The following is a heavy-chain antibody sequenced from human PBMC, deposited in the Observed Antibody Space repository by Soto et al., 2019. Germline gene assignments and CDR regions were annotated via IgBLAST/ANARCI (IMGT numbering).Heavy chain of an antibody. CDR2: INHSGST. V-gene: IGHV4-34*01. J-gene: IGHJ4*02. Sequence: SETLSLTCAVYGGSFSGYYWSWIRQPPGKGLEWIGEINHSGSTNYNPSLKSRVTISVDTSKNQFSLKLSSVTAADTAVYYCARRNIAARQRLDYWGQGTLVTVSS. CDR3: ARRNIAARQRLDY. CDR1: GGSFSGYY. D-gene: IGHD6-6*01.